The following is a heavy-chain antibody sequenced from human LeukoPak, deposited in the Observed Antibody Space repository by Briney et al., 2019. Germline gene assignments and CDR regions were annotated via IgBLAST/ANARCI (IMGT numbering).Heavy chain of an antibody. D-gene: IGHD5-24*01. Sequence: SETLSLTCTVSGDSISSSSYYWGWIRQPPGKGLEWIGSIYYSGSTYYNPSLKSRVTISVDTSKNQFSLKLSSVTAADTAVYYCARVPRDGYNRGYYMDVWGKGTTVTVSS. CDR3: ARVPRDGYNRGYYMDV. CDR2: IYYSGST. V-gene: IGHV4-39*07. CDR1: GDSISSSSYY. J-gene: IGHJ6*03.